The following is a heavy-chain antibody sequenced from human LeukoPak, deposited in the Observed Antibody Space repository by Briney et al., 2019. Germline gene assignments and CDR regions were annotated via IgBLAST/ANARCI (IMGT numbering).Heavy chain of an antibody. V-gene: IGHV3-30*02. CDR2: IRYDGSNK. CDR1: GFTFSSYG. D-gene: IGHD1-26*01. Sequence: GGSLRLSCVVSGFTFSSYGMHWVRQAPGKGLEWVAFIRYDGSNKYYADSVKGRFTISRDNSKNTLYLQMNSLRAEDTAVYYCAGLRSGKNGVDYWGQGTLVTVSS. CDR3: AGLRSGKNGVDY. J-gene: IGHJ4*02.